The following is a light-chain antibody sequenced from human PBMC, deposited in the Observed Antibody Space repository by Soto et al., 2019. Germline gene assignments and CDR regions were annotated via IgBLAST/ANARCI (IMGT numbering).Light chain of an antibody. J-gene: IGKJ1*01. CDR1: QSVSSSY. CDR2: GAS. Sequence: EIVLTQSPGTLSLSPGERATLSCRASQSVSSSYLAWYQQKPGQAPRLLIYGASSRATGIPDRFSGSGSVTDLTFIISRVEPEDFAVYYFQQYGSSPWTFGQGTKVEIK. V-gene: IGKV3-20*01. CDR3: QQYGSSPWT.